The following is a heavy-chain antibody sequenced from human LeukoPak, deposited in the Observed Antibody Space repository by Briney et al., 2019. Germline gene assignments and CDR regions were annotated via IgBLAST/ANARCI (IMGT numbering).Heavy chain of an antibody. D-gene: IGHD2-2*01. CDR2: ISGSGGST. CDR1: GFTFSSYA. J-gene: IGHJ4*02. Sequence: PGGPLRLSCAASGFTFSSYAMSWVRQAPGKGLEWVSAISGSGGSTYYADSVKGRFTISRDNSKNTLYLQMNSLRAEDTAAYYCAKGVVVVPAAIDYWGQGTLVTVSS. CDR3: AKGVVVVPAAIDY. V-gene: IGHV3-23*01.